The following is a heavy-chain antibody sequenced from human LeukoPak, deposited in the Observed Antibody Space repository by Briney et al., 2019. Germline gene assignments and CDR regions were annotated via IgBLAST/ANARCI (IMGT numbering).Heavy chain of an antibody. D-gene: IGHD2-2*01. Sequence: SETLSLTCTVSGGSISSSSYYWGWLRQPPGKGLEWIGSIYYSGSTYYNPSLKSRVTISVDTSKNQFSLKLSSVTAADTAVYYCARGGIVVVPAAPNWFDPWGQGTLVTVSS. J-gene: IGHJ5*02. CDR2: IYYSGST. V-gene: IGHV4-39*07. CDR1: GGSISSSSYY. CDR3: ARGGIVVVPAAPNWFDP.